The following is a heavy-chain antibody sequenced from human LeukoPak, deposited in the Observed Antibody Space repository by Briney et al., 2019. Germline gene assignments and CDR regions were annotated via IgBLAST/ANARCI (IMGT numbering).Heavy chain of an antibody. CDR3: ARRRFSAGDERYDS. Sequence: SETLSLTCTVSGGSLNTYYWSWIRQPPGKGLEWIGYIYYIGSTTYNPSLKSRVTISIDTSKNQFSLKLSSVTAADTAIYFCARRRFSAGDERYDSWGQGTLVTVSS. CDR1: GGSLNTYY. J-gene: IGHJ4*02. CDR2: IYYIGST. V-gene: IGHV4-59*08. D-gene: IGHD3-3*02.